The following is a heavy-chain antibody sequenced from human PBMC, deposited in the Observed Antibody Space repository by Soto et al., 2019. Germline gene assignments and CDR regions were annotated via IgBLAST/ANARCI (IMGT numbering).Heavy chain of an antibody. J-gene: IGHJ4*02. CDR1: GFTVSSHH. CDR3: ATGVDTAKAGY. D-gene: IGHD5-18*01. CDR2: IYLAGNT. V-gene: IGHV3-53*01. Sequence: VQLVESGGGLIQPGGSLRLSCAASGFTVSSHHMTWVRQPPGRGSEWVSTIYLAGNTFYADSVKGRFTISRDTSKNMLYLQMNNLRAEDTAVYYCATGVDTAKAGYWGQGTLVTVSS.